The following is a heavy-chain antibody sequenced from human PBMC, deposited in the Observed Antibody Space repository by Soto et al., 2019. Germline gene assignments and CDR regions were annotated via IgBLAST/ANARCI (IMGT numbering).Heavy chain of an antibody. CDR3: ARSLNYDFWTGYFFDF. CDR2: IDWDGDT. J-gene: IGHJ4*02. D-gene: IGHD3-3*01. CDR1: GFSLTTRSMC. V-gene: IGHV2-70*01. Sequence: SGPTLVNPTQTLTLTCTLSGFSLTTRSMCVSWIRQSPGKALEWLALIDWDGDTYYSTSLKTRLTISRDTSTNQVVLTMTNLDPADTATYFCARSLNYDFWTGYFFDFWGQGALVTVSS.